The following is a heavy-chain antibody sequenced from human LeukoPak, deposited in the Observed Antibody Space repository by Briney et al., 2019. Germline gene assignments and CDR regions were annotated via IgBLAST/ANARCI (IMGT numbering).Heavy chain of an antibody. J-gene: IGHJ4*02. CDR1: GGSISSSGYY. CDR2: IYYSGST. Sequence: SETLSLTCTVSGGSISSSGYYWGWIRQPPGKGLEWIASIYYSGSTYYSPSLKSRVTIFVDTSKNQLSLKLNSVTAAYTAVYYCARSFHQLLGFDYWGQGTLVTVSS. V-gene: IGHV4-39*01. D-gene: IGHD2-2*01. CDR3: ARSFHQLLGFDY.